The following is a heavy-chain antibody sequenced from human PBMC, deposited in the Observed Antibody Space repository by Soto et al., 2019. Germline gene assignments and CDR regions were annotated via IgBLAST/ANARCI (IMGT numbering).Heavy chain of an antibody. CDR1: GFTFSSYA. V-gene: IGHV3-23*01. D-gene: IGHD6-19*01. J-gene: IGHJ4*02. CDR3: AKPQLVAGNPYFDA. Sequence: GGSLRLSCAASGFTFSSYAMSWVRQAPGKGLEWVSVIRGSGGGTYYADSVKGRFTISRDNSKDTLYLQMNGLRAEDTAIYYCAKPQLVAGNPYFDAWGQGTLVTVYS. CDR2: IRGSGGGT.